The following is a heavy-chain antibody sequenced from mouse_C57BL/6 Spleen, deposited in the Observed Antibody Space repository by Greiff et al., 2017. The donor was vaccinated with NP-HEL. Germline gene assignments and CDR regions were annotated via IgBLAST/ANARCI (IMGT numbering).Heavy chain of an antibody. Sequence: EVNVVESGGGLVQSGRSLRLSCATSGFTFSDFYMEWVRQAPGKGLEWIAASRNKANDYTTEYSASVKGRFIVSRDTSQSILYLQMNALRAEDTAIYYCARDALITTVVARDWYFDVWGTGTTVTVSS. CDR3: ARDALITTVVARDWYFDV. CDR2: SRNKANDYTT. J-gene: IGHJ1*03. CDR1: GFTFSDFY. D-gene: IGHD1-1*01. V-gene: IGHV7-1*01.